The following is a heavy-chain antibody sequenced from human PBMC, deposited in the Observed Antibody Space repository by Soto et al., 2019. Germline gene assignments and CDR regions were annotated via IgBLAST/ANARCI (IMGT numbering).Heavy chain of an antibody. CDR1: GLTFSGSA. V-gene: IGHV3-73*02. J-gene: IGHJ5*02. Sequence: EVQLVESGGGLVQPGGSLKLSCAASGLTFSGSAMHWVRQASGKGLEWVGRIRSKANSYATAYAASVKGRFTISRDDSKNTAYLQMNSLKTEDTAVYYCTRLALIRDERRFDPWGQGTLVTVSS. D-gene: IGHD2-8*01. CDR3: TRLALIRDERRFDP. CDR2: IRSKANSYAT.